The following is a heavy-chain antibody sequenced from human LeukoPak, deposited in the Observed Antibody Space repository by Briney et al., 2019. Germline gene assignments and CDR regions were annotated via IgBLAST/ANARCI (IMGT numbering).Heavy chain of an antibody. V-gene: IGHV1-69*05. CDR3: ARWGGYDSYYMDV. CDR1: GGTFSSYA. D-gene: IGHD3-16*01. Sequence: APVKVSCKTSGGTFSSYAVSWGRQAPGQRLEWRGGIIPLFGKAYYAQKFQGRVTITTDESTTTAYMELSSLRSEDTALYYCARWGGYDSYYMDVWGKGTTVTVSS. J-gene: IGHJ6*03. CDR2: IIPLFGKA.